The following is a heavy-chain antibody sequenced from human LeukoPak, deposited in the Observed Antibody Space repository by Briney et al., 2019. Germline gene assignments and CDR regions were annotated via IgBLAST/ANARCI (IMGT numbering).Heavy chain of an antibody. V-gene: IGHV3-30*18. J-gene: IGHJ4*02. CDR1: GFTFSSYC. D-gene: IGHD3-22*01. Sequence: PGGSLRPSCAASGFTFSSYCMHWVSQAPGNGLEWVAVISYDGSNEYYADSVKGRFTISRDNSKNTLYLQMNSLRAEDTAVYYCAKDGTEGDDSSGYNLKRRPFDYWGEGTLVTVSS. CDR3: AKDGTEGDDSSGYNLKRRPFDY. CDR2: ISYDGSNE.